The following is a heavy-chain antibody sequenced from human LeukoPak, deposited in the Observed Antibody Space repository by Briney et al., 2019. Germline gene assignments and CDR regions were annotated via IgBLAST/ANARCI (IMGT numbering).Heavy chain of an antibody. D-gene: IGHD2-15*01. J-gene: IGHJ4*02. CDR2: IKQDGSEK. CDR1: GFSISNYW. CDR3: ARDIRGDIVVVVAATPFDY. Sequence: GGSLRLSCAASGFSISNYWMNWVRQAPGXGLEWVANIKQDGSEKNYVDSVKGRFTISRDNAKNSLILQMNSLRDEDTAVYYCARDIRGDIVVVVAATPFDYWGQGTLVTVSS. V-gene: IGHV3-7*01.